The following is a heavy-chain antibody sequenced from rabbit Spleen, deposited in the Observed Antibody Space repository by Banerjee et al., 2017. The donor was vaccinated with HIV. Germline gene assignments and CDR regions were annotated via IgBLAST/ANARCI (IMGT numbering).Heavy chain of an antibody. Sequence: QEQLVESGGGLVKPEGSLTLTCKASGFTFSNYWMSWVRQAPGKGLEWIGCITSSGSTYYASWAKGRFTISKTSSTTVTLQITSLTAADTATYFCARDLVAVIGWNFNLWGPGTLVTVS. CDR3: ARDLVAVIGWNFNL. CDR1: GFTFSNYW. CDR2: ITSSGST. J-gene: IGHJ4*01. D-gene: IGHD1-1*01. V-gene: IGHV1S45*01.